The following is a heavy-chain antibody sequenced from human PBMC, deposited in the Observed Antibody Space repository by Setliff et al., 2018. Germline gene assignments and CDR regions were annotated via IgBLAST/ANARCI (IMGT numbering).Heavy chain of an antibody. Sequence: GESLKISCKGPGYSFTNCWIGWVRQMPGKGLEWMGIIYPGDSDIRYSPSFQGQVTISADRSISTAYLQWRSLKASDTAMYYCARHRGGNAGYYFDYWGQGALVTVSS. CDR3: ARHRGGNAGYYFDY. CDR1: GYSFTNCW. D-gene: IGHD2-15*01. CDR2: IYPGDSDI. J-gene: IGHJ4*02. V-gene: IGHV5-51*01.